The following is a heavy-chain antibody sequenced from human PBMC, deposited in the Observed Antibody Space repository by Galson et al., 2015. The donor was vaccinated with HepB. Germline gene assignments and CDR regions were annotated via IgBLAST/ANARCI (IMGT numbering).Heavy chain of an antibody. CDR1: GYTFSSYS. CDR3: ARGAFVVVIHSIQNNWFGP. CDR2: INTYNRNT. J-gene: IGHJ5*02. V-gene: IGHV1-18*01. D-gene: IGHD2-15*01. Sequence: SVKVSCKASGYTFSSYSITWVRQAPGQGLEWMGWINTYNRNTDHARKFQGRVTMTTDTSASTAFMELRSLTSDDTAVYYCARGAFVVVIHSIQNNWFGPWGQGTLVTVSS.